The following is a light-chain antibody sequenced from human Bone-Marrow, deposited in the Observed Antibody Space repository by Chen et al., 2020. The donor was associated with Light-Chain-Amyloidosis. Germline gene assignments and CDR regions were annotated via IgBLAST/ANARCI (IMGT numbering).Light chain of an antibody. CDR1: DLPTKY. CDR3: QSADSSGTYEVI. J-gene: IGLJ2*01. Sequence: SYELTQPPPVSVSPGQTARITFSGADLPTKYAYWYQQKPGQAPVLVIHRDTERPSGISERFSGSSSGTTATLTISGVQAEDEADYHCQSADSSGTYEVIFGGGTKLTVL. V-gene: IGLV3-25*03. CDR2: RDT.